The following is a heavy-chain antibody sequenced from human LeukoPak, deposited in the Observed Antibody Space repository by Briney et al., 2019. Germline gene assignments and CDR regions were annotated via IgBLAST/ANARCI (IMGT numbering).Heavy chain of an antibody. CDR1: GFTFSSYW. J-gene: IGHJ4*02. D-gene: IGHD3-10*01. V-gene: IGHV3-74*01. CDR2: INSDGSST. CDR3: AKDRPMVREAGLAAGSFDY. Sequence: PGGSLRLSCAASGFTFSSYWMHWVRQAPGKGLVWVSRINSDGSSTSYADSVKGRFTISRDNSKNTLYLQMNSLRAEDTAVYYCAKDRPMVREAGLAAGSFDYWGQGTLVTVSS.